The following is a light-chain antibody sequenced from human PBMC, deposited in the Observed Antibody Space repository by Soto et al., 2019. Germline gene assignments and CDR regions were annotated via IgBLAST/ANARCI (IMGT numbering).Light chain of an antibody. CDR2: DVS. Sequence: QSALTQPASVSGSPGQSITISCTGTRSDVGGYYYVSWYKQRPGKAPKLVIYDVSHRPSGVSNRFFGSKSGNTASLIISGLQAEDEADYYCFSYSTSRARIFGGGTKLTVL. J-gene: IGLJ2*01. CDR1: RSDVGGYYY. V-gene: IGLV2-14*01. CDR3: FSYSTSRARI.